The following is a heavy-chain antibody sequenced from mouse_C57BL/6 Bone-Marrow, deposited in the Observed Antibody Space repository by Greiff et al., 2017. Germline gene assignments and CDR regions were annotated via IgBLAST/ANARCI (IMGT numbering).Heavy chain of an antibody. CDR3: ARPYYSNYWYFDV. CDR2: IYPGSGST. Sequence: VQLQQPGAELVKPGASVKMSCKASGYTFTSYWITWVKQRPGQGLEWIGDIYPGSGSTNYNEKFKSKATLTVDTSSSTAYMQLSSLTSGDSAVYYCARPYYSNYWYFDVWGRGTTVTVSS. D-gene: IGHD2-5*01. V-gene: IGHV1-55*01. CDR1: GYTFTSYW. J-gene: IGHJ1*03.